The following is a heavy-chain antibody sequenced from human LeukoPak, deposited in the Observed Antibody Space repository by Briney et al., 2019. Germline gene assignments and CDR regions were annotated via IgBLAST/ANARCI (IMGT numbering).Heavy chain of an antibody. J-gene: IGHJ4*02. CDR1: GFSFSNYG. D-gene: IGHD3-3*01. V-gene: IGHV3-30*18. Sequence: GGSLRLSCAASGFSFSNYGIPWVRQAPGKGLEWVALISFDGSEKSYADSVQGRFTISRDNSKNTLYLQMNSLSSEDTAVYYCAKAGREAKGGYYSYFDYRGQGTLVTVSS. CDR3: AKAGREAKGGYYSYFDY. CDR2: ISFDGSEK.